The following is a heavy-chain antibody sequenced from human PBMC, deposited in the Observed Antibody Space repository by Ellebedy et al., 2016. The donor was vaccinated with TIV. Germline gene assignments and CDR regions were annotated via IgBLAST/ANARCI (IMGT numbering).Heavy chain of an antibody. CDR2: ISGCSENT. Sequence: GESLKISCAASGFTFSDYAMSWVRQAPGKGLEWVSAISGCSENTFYAASVKGRFTISRDNSNNTLYLQLNSLRAEEKALVYCARIQTNCYFNLWGRGTLVTVSS. CDR3: ARIQTNCYFNL. V-gene: IGHV3-23*01. J-gene: IGHJ2*01. D-gene: IGHD1-1*01. CDR1: GFTFSDYA.